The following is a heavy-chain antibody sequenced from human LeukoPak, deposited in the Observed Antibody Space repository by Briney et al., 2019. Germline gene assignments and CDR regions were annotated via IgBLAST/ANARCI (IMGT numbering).Heavy chain of an antibody. CDR3: ATLRRDGHNYPRFDY. CDR2: IYYSGST. V-gene: IGHV4-39*01. J-gene: IGHJ4*02. Sequence: PSETLSLTCTVSGGSISSSSYYWGWIRQPPGKGLEWIGSIYYSGSTYYNPSLKSRVTISVDTSKNQFSLKLSSVTAADTAVYYCATLRRDGHNYPRFDYWGQGTLVTVSS. CDR1: GGSISSSSYY. D-gene: IGHD5-24*01.